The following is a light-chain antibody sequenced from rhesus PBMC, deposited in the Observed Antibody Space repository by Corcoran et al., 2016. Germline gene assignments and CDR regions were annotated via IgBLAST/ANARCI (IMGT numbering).Light chain of an antibody. CDR3: QKYSNSPFT. CDR2: GVS. Sequence: QVILTQSPATLSLSPGERATLSCRASQNVGSYLAWYQQKPGQAPRLLIYGVSSRATGIPARFSGSGSETEFSLTISSLEPEEFAVYYCQKYSNSPFTFGPGTKLDIK. V-gene: IGKV3-53*01. CDR1: QNVGSY. J-gene: IGKJ3*01.